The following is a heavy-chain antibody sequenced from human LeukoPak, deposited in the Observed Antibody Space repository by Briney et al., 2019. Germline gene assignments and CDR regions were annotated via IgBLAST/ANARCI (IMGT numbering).Heavy chain of an antibody. CDR1: GGSFSGYY. J-gene: IGHJ4*02. Sequence: SETLSLTCAVYGGSFSGYYWSWIRQPPGKGLEWIGEINHSGSTNYNPSLKSRVTISVDTSKNQFSLKLSSVTAADTAVYYCASSYCSGGSCYLPENWGQGTLVTVSS. D-gene: IGHD2-15*01. CDR2: INHSGST. CDR3: ASSYCSGGSCYLPEN. V-gene: IGHV4-34*01.